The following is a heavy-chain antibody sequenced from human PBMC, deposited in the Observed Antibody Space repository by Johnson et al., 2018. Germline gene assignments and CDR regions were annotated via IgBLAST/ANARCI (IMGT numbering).Heavy chain of an antibody. V-gene: IGHV4-59*01. CDR1: GGFISSYY. J-gene: IGHJ6*03. D-gene: IGHD1-14*01. CDR3: AEADPDSGGEPYRDV. Sequence: QEQLVQSGPGLVKPTETLSLTCTVYGGFISSYYWGWIRQSPGKGLEWIGNVFYSGRANYHPSLKIRVAMSADKTKNQFSLRLTSVTAGDTAGYYCAEADPDSGGEPYRDVWGKGTPVPVSS. CDR2: VFYSGRA.